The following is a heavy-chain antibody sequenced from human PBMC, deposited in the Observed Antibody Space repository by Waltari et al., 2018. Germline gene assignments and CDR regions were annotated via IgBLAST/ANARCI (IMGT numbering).Heavy chain of an antibody. CDR2: IYHSGTT. CDR3: ARVSSYYDFWSSSSYYYYMDV. CDR1: GGSFNAYY. V-gene: IGHV4-34*02. J-gene: IGHJ6*03. Sequence: QVQLQQWGAGLLKPSETLSLTCAVYGGSFNAYYWRWIRQPPGKGLEWIGEIYHSGTTNYNPSLKSRVTISVDTSKKLFSLRLTSVTAADTAVYYCARVSSYYDFWSSSSYYYYMDVWDKGTTVTVSS. D-gene: IGHD3-3*01.